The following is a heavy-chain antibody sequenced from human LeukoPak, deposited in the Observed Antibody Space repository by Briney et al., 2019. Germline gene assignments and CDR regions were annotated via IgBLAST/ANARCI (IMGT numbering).Heavy chain of an antibody. Sequence: GGSLRLSWAASGFTVSSNHMNWVRQAPGKGLEWVSVIYSGGSTYYADSVKGRFTISRHNSKNTLCLQMNSLRAEDTAVYYCARDQSSGGVDYWGQGTLVTVSS. V-gene: IGHV3-53*04. CDR3: ARDQSSGGVDY. CDR1: GFTVSSNH. J-gene: IGHJ4*02. D-gene: IGHD3-10*01. CDR2: IYSGGST.